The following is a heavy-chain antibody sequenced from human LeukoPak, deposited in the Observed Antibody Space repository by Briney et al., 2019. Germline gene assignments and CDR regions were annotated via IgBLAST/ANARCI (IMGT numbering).Heavy chain of an antibody. CDR1: GFTFSSYD. CDR3: ARASPFSNYYDSKGAFDI. D-gene: IGHD3-22*01. Sequence: PSGGSLRLSCAAYGFTFSSYDMHWVRQATGKGLEWVSAIGTAGDTYYPGSVKGRFTISRENAKNSLYLQMNSLRAGDTAVYYCARASPFSNYYDSKGAFDIWGQGTMVTLSS. J-gene: IGHJ3*02. CDR2: IGTAGDT. V-gene: IGHV3-13*01.